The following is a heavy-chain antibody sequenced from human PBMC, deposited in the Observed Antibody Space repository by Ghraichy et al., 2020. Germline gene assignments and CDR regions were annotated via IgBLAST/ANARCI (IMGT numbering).Heavy chain of an antibody. CDR2: ISSSGSTI. J-gene: IGHJ4*02. D-gene: IGHD4-23*01. V-gene: IGHV3-11*04. CDR1: GFTFSDYY. CDR3: ARDIVLGVTPFDY. Sequence: GGSLRLSCAASGFTFSDYYMSWIRQAPGKGLEWVSYISSSGSTIYYADSVKGRFTISRDNAKNSLYLQMNSLRAEDTAVYYCARDIVLGVTPFDYWGQGTLVTVSS.